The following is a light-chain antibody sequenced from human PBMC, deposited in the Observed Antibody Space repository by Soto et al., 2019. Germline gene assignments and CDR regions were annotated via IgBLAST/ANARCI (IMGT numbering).Light chain of an antibody. V-gene: IGKV1-39*01. CDR2: AAS. CDR1: QSISNH. J-gene: IGKJ1*01. Sequence: DFQLTQSPSSLSASVGDRVTITCRASQSISNHLNWYQQKPGKAPKLLIFAASSLQSGVPSRFSGSGSGTEFTLTISSLQPDDFATYYCQQYNGYRWTFGQGTKVDI. CDR3: QQYNGYRWT.